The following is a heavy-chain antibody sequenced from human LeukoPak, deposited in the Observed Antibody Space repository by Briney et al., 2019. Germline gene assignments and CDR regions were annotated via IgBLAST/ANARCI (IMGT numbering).Heavy chain of an antibody. CDR2: ISSSGDAT. CDR3: AKDPRAMGRYFFDD. CDR1: AFTFNAYA. V-gene: IGHV3-23*01. Sequence: LTGGSLRLSCVGSAFTFNAYAMSWVRQRPGKGPEWVAMISSSGDATDYAESVQDRLSISRDNTKKTLFLQINSPRADDTAIYYCAKDPRAMGRYFFDDWGQGSLVTVSS. J-gene: IGHJ4*01. D-gene: IGHD3-16*01.